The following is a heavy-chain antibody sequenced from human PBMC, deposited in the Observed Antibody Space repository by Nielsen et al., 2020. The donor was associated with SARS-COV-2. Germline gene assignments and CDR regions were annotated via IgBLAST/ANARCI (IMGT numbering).Heavy chain of an antibody. CDR3: ARGGAHDYPYYYYYMDV. Sequence: SETLSLTCTVSGGSISSYYWSWIRQPPGKGLEWIGYIYYSGSTNYNPSLKSRVTISVDTSKNQFSLKLSSVTAADTAVYYCARGGAHDYPYYYYYMDVWGKGTTVTVSS. J-gene: IGHJ6*03. V-gene: IGHV4-59*01. D-gene: IGHD4-11*01. CDR1: GGSISSYY. CDR2: IYYSGST.